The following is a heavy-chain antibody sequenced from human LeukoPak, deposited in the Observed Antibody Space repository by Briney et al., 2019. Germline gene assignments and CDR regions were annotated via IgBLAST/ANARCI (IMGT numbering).Heavy chain of an antibody. V-gene: IGHV1-2*02. CDR1: GYTFTRYY. J-gene: IGHJ4*02. D-gene: IGHD2-15*01. CDR2: INPNSGGT. Sequence: ASVKVSCKASGYTFTRYYMHWVRQAPGQGLEWMGWINPNSGGTHYAQKFQGRVTMTRDTSISTAYMELSRLRSDDTAVYYCARERTLTSCYDYWGQGTLVTVSS. CDR3: ARERTLTSCYDY.